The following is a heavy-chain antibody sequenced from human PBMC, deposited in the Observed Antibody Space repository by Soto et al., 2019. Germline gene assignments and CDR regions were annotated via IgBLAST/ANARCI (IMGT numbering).Heavy chain of an antibody. J-gene: IGHJ6*02. CDR2: LYTSGST. CDR3: RGYSDYDSYAIDV. V-gene: IGHV4-4*07. Sequence: QVQLLESGPGLVKPSETLSLTCTVSGDSISSYSWSWIRQVAGKGLEWIGRLYTSGSTKYSPSLKSRVTMSVDASKNQFSMRLSSVTAADTAVYYCRGYSDYDSYAIDVWGQGTTVTVSS. CDR1: GDSISSYS. D-gene: IGHD5-12*01.